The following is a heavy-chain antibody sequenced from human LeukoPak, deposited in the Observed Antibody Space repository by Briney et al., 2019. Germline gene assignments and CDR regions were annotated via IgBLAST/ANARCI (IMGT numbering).Heavy chain of an antibody. CDR3: ARGPYSYGLEWFDS. J-gene: IGHJ5*01. Sequence: ASVKVSCKASGGTFSSYAISWVRQAPGQGLEWMGGIIPIFGTANYAQKFQGRVTITTDESTSTAYMELSSLRSEDTAVYYCARGPYSYGLEWFDSWGQGTLVTVSS. CDR1: GGTFSSYA. CDR2: IIPIFGTA. V-gene: IGHV1-69*05. D-gene: IGHD5-18*01.